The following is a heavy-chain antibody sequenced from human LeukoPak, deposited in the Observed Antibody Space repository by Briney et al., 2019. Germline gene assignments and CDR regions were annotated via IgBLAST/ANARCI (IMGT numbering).Heavy chain of an antibody. D-gene: IGHD6-19*01. CDR3: ARDNIGQWLPEDYFDY. Sequence: PSETLSLTCTVSGGSISSYYWSWIRQPAGKGLEWIGRIYTSGSTNYNPSLKSRVTMSVDTSKNQFSLKLSSVTAADTAVYYCARDNIGQWLPEDYFDYWGQGTLVTVSS. V-gene: IGHV4-4*07. J-gene: IGHJ4*02. CDR2: IYTSGST. CDR1: GGSISSYY.